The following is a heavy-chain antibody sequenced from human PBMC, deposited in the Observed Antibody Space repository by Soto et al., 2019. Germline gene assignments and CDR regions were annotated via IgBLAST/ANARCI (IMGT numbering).Heavy chain of an antibody. V-gene: IGHV3-9*01. D-gene: IGHD5-12*01. J-gene: IGHJ4*02. Sequence: EVQLVESGGGLVQPGRSLRLSCAASGFTFDDYAMHWVRQAPGKGLEWVSGISWNSGSIGYADSVKGRFTISRDNAKNSLYLQMNSLRAEDTALYYCAKAFTSGYDSFDYWGQGTLVTVSS. CDR2: ISWNSGSI. CDR3: AKAFTSGYDSFDY. CDR1: GFTFDDYA.